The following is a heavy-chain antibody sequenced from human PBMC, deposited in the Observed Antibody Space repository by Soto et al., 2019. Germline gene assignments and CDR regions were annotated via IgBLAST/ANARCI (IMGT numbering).Heavy chain of an antibody. J-gene: IGHJ5*02. D-gene: IGHD5-18*01. Sequence: SETLSLTGTVSGGSISNYYWSWIRQPPGKGLEWIGHIFYSGSTNYNPALKSRVTISVDTSKNQFSLKLSSVTAADTAVYYCARDSGYNYGYFRWFDPWGQGTLVTVS. V-gene: IGHV4-59*01. CDR3: ARDSGYNYGYFRWFDP. CDR1: GGSISNYY. CDR2: IFYSGST.